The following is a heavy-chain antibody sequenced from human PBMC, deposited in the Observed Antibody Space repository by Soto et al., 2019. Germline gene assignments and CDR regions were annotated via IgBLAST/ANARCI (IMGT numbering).Heavy chain of an antibody. CDR1: GGSFSXYY. CDR3: ARLYSRTDY. Sequence: PSETLSLTCAVYGGSFSXYYWSWIRQPPGKGLEWIVEINHSGSTNYNPPLKSRVTISVDTSKNQFSLKLSSVTAADTAVYYCARLYSRTDYGGQGTLVTVSS. V-gene: IGHV4-34*01. J-gene: IGHJ4*02. D-gene: IGHD6-13*01. CDR2: INHSGST.